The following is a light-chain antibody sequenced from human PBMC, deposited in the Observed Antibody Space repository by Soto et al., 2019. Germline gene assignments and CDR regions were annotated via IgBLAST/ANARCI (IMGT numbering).Light chain of an antibody. CDR1: QSVSSY. J-gene: IGKJ4*01. V-gene: IGKV3-11*01. CDR2: DAS. CDR3: QQRSNWPLLT. Sequence: EIVLTQSPATLSLSPGDRAALSCGASQSVSSYLAWYQQRPGQAPRLLIYDASNRATGIPARFSGSGSGTDFTLTISSLEPEDFAVYYCQQRSNWPLLTFGGGTKVDIK.